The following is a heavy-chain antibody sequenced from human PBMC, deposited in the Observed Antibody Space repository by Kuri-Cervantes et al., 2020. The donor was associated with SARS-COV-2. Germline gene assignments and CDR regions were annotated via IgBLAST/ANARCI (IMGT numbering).Heavy chain of an antibody. J-gene: IGHJ5*02. Sequence: GESLKISCAASGFTFSNAWMSWVRQAPGKGLEWVGRIKSKIDGGTTDYAAPVKGRFTISRDDSKNTLYLQMNSLKAEDTAVYYCTTDPIVVVPGAIVAWGQGTLVTVPS. CDR1: GFTFSNAW. V-gene: IGHV3-15*01. CDR3: TTDPIVVVPGAIVA. D-gene: IGHD2-2*02. CDR2: IKSKIDGGTT.